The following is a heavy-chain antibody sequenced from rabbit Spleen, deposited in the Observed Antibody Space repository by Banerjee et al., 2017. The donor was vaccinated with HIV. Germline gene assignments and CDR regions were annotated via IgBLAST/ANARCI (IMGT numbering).Heavy chain of an antibody. Sequence: EQLEESGGGLVKPEGSLKLSCTASGFSFSNKAVMCWVRQAPGKGLEWIACINAVTGKAVYANWAKGRFTISKTSSTTVTLQMTSLKDADTATYFCAGNGGPGSGYGSGNLWGPGTLVTVS. CDR1: GFSFSNKAV. D-gene: IGHD8-1*01. CDR3: AGNGGPGSGYGSGNL. CDR2: INAVTGKA. J-gene: IGHJ4*01. V-gene: IGHV1S45*01.